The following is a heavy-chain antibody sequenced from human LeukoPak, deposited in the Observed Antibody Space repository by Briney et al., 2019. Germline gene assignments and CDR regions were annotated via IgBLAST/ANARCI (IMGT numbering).Heavy chain of an antibody. V-gene: IGHV3-30-3*01. CDR1: GFTFITYA. Sequence: PGGSLRLSCAASGFTFITYAMHWVRQAPGKGLEWVAIISYDGINEYYADFVKGRFTISRDNSKNTLYLQMNSLRAEDTAVYYCVRDAGFLSSGSYQAPFDYWGQGTLVTVSS. CDR3: VRDAGFLSSGSYQAPFDY. J-gene: IGHJ4*02. CDR2: ISYDGINE. D-gene: IGHD1-26*01.